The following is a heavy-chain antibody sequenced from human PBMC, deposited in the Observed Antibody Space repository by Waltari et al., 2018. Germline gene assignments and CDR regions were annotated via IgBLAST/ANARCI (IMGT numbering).Heavy chain of an antibody. V-gene: IGHV3-30-3*01. Sequence: QVQLVESGGGVVQPGRSLRLSCAASGFTFSSYAMPWVRQAPGKGLEWVAVISYDGSNKYYADSVKGRFTISRDNSKNTLYLQMNSLRAEDTAVYYCARGLRFLEWLFGAFDIWGQGTMVTVSS. J-gene: IGHJ3*02. CDR2: ISYDGSNK. CDR1: GFTFSSYA. CDR3: ARGLRFLEWLFGAFDI. D-gene: IGHD3-3*01.